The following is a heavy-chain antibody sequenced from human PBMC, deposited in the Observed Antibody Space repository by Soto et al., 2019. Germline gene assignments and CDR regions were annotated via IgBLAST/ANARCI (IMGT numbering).Heavy chain of an antibody. J-gene: IGHJ4*02. V-gene: IGHV4-30-2*01. D-gene: IGHD2-15*01. CDR1: GGSISSGGYS. Sequence: LSLTCAVSGGSISSGGYSWSWIRQPPGKGLAWIGYIYHSGSTYYNPSLKSRVTISVDRSKNQFSLKLSSVTAADTAVDYWTRSGEAASDFDYWGQGTLVTVSS. CDR2: IYHSGST. CDR3: TRSGEAASDFDY.